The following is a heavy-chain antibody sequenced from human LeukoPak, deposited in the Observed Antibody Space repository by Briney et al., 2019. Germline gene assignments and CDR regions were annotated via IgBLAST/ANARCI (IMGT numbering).Heavy chain of an antibody. Sequence: GESLKISCKGSGYSFTSYWIGWVRQMPGKGLEWMGIIYPGDSDTRYSPSFQGQVTISADKSISTAYLQWSSLKASDTAMYYCARRDDSSGYYTPLTSYYFDYWGQGTLVTVSS. CDR3: ARRDDSSGYYTPLTSYYFDY. CDR2: IYPGDSDT. V-gene: IGHV5-51*01. J-gene: IGHJ4*02. D-gene: IGHD3-22*01. CDR1: GYSFTSYW.